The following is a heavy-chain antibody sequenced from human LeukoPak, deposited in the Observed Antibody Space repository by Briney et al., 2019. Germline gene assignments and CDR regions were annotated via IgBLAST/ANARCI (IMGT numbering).Heavy chain of an antibody. CDR1: GGSISDYY. D-gene: IGHD2-2*01. CDR3: ARGDFCSSSSCYLRPMDV. V-gene: IGHV4-59*01. CDR2: IYYSGST. Sequence: SETLSLTCTVSGGSISDYYCRWIRQPPGKGLEWIGYIYYSGSTTYNPSLKSRVTMSVDTAKNQFSLKLRSVTAADTAVYYCARGDFCSSSSCYLRPMDVWGKGTTVTVSS. J-gene: IGHJ6*03.